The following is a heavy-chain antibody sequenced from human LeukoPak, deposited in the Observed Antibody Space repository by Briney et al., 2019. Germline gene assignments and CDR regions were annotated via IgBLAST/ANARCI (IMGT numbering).Heavy chain of an antibody. D-gene: IGHD3-22*01. Sequence: GGSLSLSCAASGFTFSSYAMSWVRQAPGKGLEWVSAISGSGGSTYYADSVKGRFTISRDNSKNTLYLQMNSLRAEDTAVYYCAKPVAEYYDSSGYYYGYWGQGTLVTVSS. CDR1: GFTFSSYA. CDR3: AKPVAEYYDSSGYYYGY. CDR2: ISGSGGST. V-gene: IGHV3-23*01. J-gene: IGHJ4*02.